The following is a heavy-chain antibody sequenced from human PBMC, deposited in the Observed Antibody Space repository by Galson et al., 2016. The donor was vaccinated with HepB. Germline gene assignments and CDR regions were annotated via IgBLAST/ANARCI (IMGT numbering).Heavy chain of an antibody. V-gene: IGHV1-69*13. CDR1: GGTFSSYA. CDR3: ARRPSGTSLNYFDS. J-gene: IGHJ4*02. D-gene: IGHD4-23*01. Sequence: SVKVSCKASGGTFSSYAISWVRQAPGQGLEWMGGIIPIFGTANYAQKFQGRVTITADESTSTAYMELSSLRSDDTAVYYCARRPSGTSLNYFDSWGQGTLVTVSS. CDR2: IIPIFGTA.